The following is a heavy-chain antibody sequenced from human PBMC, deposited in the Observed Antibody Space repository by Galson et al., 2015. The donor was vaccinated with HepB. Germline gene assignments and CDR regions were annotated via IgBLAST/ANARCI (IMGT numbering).Heavy chain of an antibody. Sequence: CAISGDSVSSNSATWNWIRQPPSRGLEWLGRTYYRSTWYHDYAVSVKSRITINPDTSKNQFSLQMKSVTPEDTAVYYCARGQVGISYDSIGYSNIFDPWGQGTLVTVSS. CDR3: ARGQVGISYDSIGYSNIFDP. D-gene: IGHD3-22*01. CDR1: GDSVSSNSAT. V-gene: IGHV6-1*01. CDR2: TYYRSTWYH. J-gene: IGHJ5*02.